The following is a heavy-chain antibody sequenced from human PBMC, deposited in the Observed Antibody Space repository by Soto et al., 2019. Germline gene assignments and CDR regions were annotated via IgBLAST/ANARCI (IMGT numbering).Heavy chain of an antibody. V-gene: IGHV1-46*01. Sequence: GASVKVSCKASGYTFTSYYMHWVRQAPGQGLEWMGIINPSGGSTSYAQKFQGRVTMTRDTSTSTVYMELSSLRSEDTAVYYYAVVVITRGAFDIWGQGTMVTVSS. CDR3: AVVVITRGAFDI. J-gene: IGHJ3*02. CDR1: GYTFTSYY. CDR2: INPSGGST. D-gene: IGHD3-22*01.